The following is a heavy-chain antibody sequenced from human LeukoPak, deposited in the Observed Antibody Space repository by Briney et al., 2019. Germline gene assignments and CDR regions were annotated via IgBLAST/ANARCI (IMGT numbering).Heavy chain of an antibody. J-gene: IGHJ5*01. CDR1: RFTSSTYN. V-gene: IGHV3-48*01. D-gene: IGHD1-26*01. CDR3: ARVGSRGDWFDY. CDR2: INSGGSAV. Sequence: GGSLRLSCAASRFTSSTYNMLWVRQTPGKGLEWLFYINSGGSAVHYADSVKDRFTFSRDNAKNSLYLQVNSLRVEDTGIYYCARVGSRGDWFDYWGQGNRVTVSS.